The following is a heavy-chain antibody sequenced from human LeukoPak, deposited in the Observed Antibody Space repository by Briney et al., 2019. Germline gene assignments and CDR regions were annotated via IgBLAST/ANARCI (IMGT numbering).Heavy chain of an antibody. V-gene: IGHV3-30*04. Sequence: GGSLRLSCAASGFTFSNHAIHWVRQAPGKGLEWVAAISYAGGNKHYADSVKGRFTISRDNSENTLYLQMDSLRAEDTALYYCARDRDDCGGDCYPPMDAFDAWGQGTMVTVSS. CDR3: ARDRDDCGGDCYPPMDAFDA. CDR2: ISYAGGNK. J-gene: IGHJ3*01. D-gene: IGHD2-21*02. CDR1: GFTFSNHA.